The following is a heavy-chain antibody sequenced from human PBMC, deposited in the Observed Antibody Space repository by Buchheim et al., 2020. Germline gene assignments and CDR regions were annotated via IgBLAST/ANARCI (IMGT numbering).Heavy chain of an antibody. Sequence: EVQLLESGGGLVQPGGSLRLSCAASGFTFSSYAMSWVRQAPGKGLEWVSAISGSGGSTYYADSVKGRFTISRDNSKNTLFPQMNSLRAEDTAVYYCAKDPTVGYSYGSNFDYWGQGTL. CDR3: AKDPTVGYSYGSNFDY. CDR2: ISGSGGST. V-gene: IGHV3-23*01. CDR1: GFTFSSYA. D-gene: IGHD5-18*01. J-gene: IGHJ4*02.